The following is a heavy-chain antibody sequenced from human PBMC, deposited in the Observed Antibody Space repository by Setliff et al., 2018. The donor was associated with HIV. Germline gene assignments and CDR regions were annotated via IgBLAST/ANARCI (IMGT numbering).Heavy chain of an antibody. CDR2: IKKKGDGGTA. CDR1: GFIFSNAR. Sequence: PGGSLRLSCAASGFIFSNARMNWVRQVPGKGLEWVGHIKKKGDGGTAEYATPVKGRFTISRDDSENMLYLQMNDLKTGDTAVYYCTTEDPWLRFGHWGQGTLVTVSS. D-gene: IGHD5-12*01. J-gene: IGHJ5*02. V-gene: IGHV3-15*01. CDR3: TTEDPWLRFGH.